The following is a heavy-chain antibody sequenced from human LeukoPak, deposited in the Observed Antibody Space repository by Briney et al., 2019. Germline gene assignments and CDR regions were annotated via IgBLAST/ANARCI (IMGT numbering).Heavy chain of an antibody. CDR2: ISGSGGST. J-gene: IGHJ4*02. CDR3: AKGLEWLYEGHFDY. D-gene: IGHD3-3*01. CDR1: GFTFSSYA. V-gene: IGHV3-23*01. Sequence: GGSLRLSCAASGFTFSSYAMSWVRRAPGKGLEWVSAISGSGGSTYYADSVKGRFTISRDNSKNTLYLQMNSLKAEDTAVYYCAKGLEWLYEGHFDYWGQGTLVTVSS.